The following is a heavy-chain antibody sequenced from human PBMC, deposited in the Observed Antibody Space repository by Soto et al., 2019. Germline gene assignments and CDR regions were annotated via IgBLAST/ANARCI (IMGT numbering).Heavy chain of an antibody. CDR1: GFTFSSYT. V-gene: IGHV3-23*01. Sequence: GPAVTLSCAACGFTFSSYTINWDRQAPGKGLEWVSGISGSGGSTNYADSVKGRFTISRDNSKDTLYLQMNSLTPADTAVYYCVGGSLLHWGQGTQVTVSS. D-gene: IGHD1-26*01. CDR2: ISGSGGST. CDR3: VGGSLLH. J-gene: IGHJ4*02.